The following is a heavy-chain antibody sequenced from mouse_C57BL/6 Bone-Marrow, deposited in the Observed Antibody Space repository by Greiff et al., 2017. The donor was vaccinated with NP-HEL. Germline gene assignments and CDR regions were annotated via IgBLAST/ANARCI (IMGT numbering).Heavy chain of an antibody. Sequence: QVQLQQSGAELVRPGTSVKVSCKASGYAFTNYLIEWVKQRPGQGLEWIGVINPGSGGTNYNEKFKGKATLTADKSSSPAYMQLSSLTSEDSAVYFCARGGYYEFAYWGQGTLVTVSA. D-gene: IGHD2-3*01. CDR2: INPGSGGT. CDR3: ARGGYYEFAY. CDR1: GYAFTNYL. J-gene: IGHJ3*01. V-gene: IGHV1-54*01.